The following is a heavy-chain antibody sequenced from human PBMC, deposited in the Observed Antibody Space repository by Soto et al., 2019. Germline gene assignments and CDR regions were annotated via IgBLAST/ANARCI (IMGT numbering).Heavy chain of an antibody. CDR2: VIPIFGTT. CDR3: ARSRPQGLDFPGVIPWVAVDV. Sequence: QVPLVQSGAEMKKPGSSVRVSCKASGGAFSSSGISWVRQAPGQGLEWMAGVIPIFGTTKNAPKFQGRVTVSADESTSTAYMKLSSLRSEDTAVYFCARSRPQGLDFPGVIPWVAVDVWGQGTLVTVSS. V-gene: IGHV1-69*01. J-gene: IGHJ3*01. CDR1: GGAFSSSG. D-gene: IGHD2-21*01.